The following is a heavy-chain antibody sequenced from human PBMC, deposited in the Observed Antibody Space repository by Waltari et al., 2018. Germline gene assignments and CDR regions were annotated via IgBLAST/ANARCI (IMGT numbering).Heavy chain of an antibody. Sequence: EVQLVESGGGLVQPGGSLRLSCAASGFTFSSYSMNWVRQAPGKGLEWVSYISSSSSTIYYADSVKGRFTISRDNAKNSLYLQMNSLRAEDTAVYYCARAGIVGARGWFDPWGQGTLVTVSS. V-gene: IGHV3-48*04. D-gene: IGHD1-26*01. J-gene: IGHJ5*02. CDR3: ARAGIVGARGWFDP. CDR1: GFTFSSYS. CDR2: ISSSSSTI.